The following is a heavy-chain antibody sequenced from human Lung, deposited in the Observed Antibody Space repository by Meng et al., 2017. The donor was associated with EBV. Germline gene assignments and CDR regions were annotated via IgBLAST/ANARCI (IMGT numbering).Heavy chain of an antibody. D-gene: IGHD2-21*01. J-gene: IGHJ4*02. CDR1: GGSISSGGHY. Sequence: QVQLPESGPGLVKPSQTLSLTCTVSGGSISSGGHYWSWIRQHPEKGLEWIGYIYYSGSTYYKPSLKSRLTISVDTSKNQFSLNLNSMTAADTAVYYCASFDHIPRRNYFDYWGQGTLVTVSS. V-gene: IGHV4-31*03. CDR2: IYYSGST. CDR3: ASFDHIPRRNYFDY.